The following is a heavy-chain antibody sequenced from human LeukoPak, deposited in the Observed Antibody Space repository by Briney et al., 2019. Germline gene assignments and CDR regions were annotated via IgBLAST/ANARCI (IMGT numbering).Heavy chain of an antibody. CDR2: IKQDGSEK. D-gene: IGHD6-13*01. CDR1: GLTFGNYL. J-gene: IGHJ4*02. CDR3: ARASSSWYSFDY. V-gene: IGHV3-7*04. Sequence: GGSLRLSCAVSGLTFGNYLMSWVRQAPGKGLEWVASIKQDGSEKYYVDSVKGRFTISRDNAKNSLYLQMNSLRAEDTAVYFCARASSSWYSFDYWGQGTLVTVSS.